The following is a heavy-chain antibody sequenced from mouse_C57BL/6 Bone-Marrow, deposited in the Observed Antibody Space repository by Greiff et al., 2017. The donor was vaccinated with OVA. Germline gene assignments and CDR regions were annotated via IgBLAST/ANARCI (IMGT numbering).Heavy chain of an antibody. CDR3: ARPHYYGSSRYFDY. CDR1: GYAFTNYL. D-gene: IGHD1-1*01. Sequence: VQLQQSGAELVRPGTSVKVSCKASGYAFTNYLIEWVKQRPGQGLEWIGVINPGSGGTNYNEKFKGKATLTADKSSSTAYMQLSSLTSEDSAVYVCARPHYYGSSRYFDYWGQGTTLTVSS. CDR2: INPGSGGT. J-gene: IGHJ2*01. V-gene: IGHV1-54*01.